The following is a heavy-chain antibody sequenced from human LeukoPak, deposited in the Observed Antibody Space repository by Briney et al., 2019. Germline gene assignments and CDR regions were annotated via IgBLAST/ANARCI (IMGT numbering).Heavy chain of an antibody. V-gene: IGHV1-24*01. D-gene: IGHD5-24*01. CDR2: FDPEDGET. CDR1: GYTLTELS. CDR3: ATVGDGYNYSSNYYYYYMDV. Sequence: ASVKVSCKVSGYTLTELSMHWVRQAPGKGLEWMGGFDPEDGETIYAEKFQGRVTITADTSTDTAYMELSSLRSEDTAVYYCATVGDGYNYSSNYYYYYMDVWGKGTTVTVSS. J-gene: IGHJ6*03.